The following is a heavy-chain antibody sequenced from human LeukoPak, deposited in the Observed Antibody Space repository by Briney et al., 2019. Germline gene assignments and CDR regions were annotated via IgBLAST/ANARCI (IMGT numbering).Heavy chain of an antibody. V-gene: IGHV3-21*01. D-gene: IGHD3-3*01. CDR1: GFXFSSYS. J-gene: IGHJ6*02. Sequence: PGGSLRLSCAASGFXFSSYSINWVRQAPGKGLKWVSSISSSSSYIYYADSVKGRFTISRDNAKNSLYLQMNSLRAEDTAVYYCARDRSGYGYGMDVWGQGTTVTVSS. CDR3: ARDRSGYGYGMDV. CDR2: ISSSSSYI.